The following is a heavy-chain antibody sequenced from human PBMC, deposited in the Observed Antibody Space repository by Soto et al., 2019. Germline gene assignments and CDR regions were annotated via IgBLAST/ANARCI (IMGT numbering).Heavy chain of an antibody. D-gene: IGHD1-26*01. CDR3: ARGDGRGSTGFYYYYGMDV. V-gene: IGHV1-46*01. Sequence: QVQLVQSGAEVKKPGASMKVSCKASGFTFTNYFFHWVRQAPRQGLEWMGIISPYDGNKNYQQSLQGRITMTSDTSTSTVYMELRSLRSEDTAVYFCARGDGRGSTGFYYYYGMDVWGHGTMITVSS. CDR1: GFTFTNYF. J-gene: IGHJ6*02. CDR2: ISPYDGNK.